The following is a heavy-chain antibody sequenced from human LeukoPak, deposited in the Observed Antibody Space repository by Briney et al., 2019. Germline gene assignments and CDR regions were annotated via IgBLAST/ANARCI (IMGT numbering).Heavy chain of an antibody. D-gene: IGHD2-8*02. CDR1: GYTFTSYY. J-gene: IGHJ5*02. CDR3: ARDRTGGWFDP. CDR2: INPNSGAT. Sequence: WASVKVSCKASGYTFTSYYMHWVRQAPGQGLEWMGWINPNSGATNYAQKFQGRVTMTRDTSISTAYMELSRLRSDDTAVYYCARDRTGGWFDPWGQGTLVTVSS. V-gene: IGHV1-2*02.